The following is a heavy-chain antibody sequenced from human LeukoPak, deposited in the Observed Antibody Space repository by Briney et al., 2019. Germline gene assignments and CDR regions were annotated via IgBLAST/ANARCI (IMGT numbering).Heavy chain of an antibody. D-gene: IGHD4-17*01. CDR3: ASFDSVTTRAAYDAFDI. Sequence: PSETLSLTCTVSGGSISSSSYYCGWIRQPPGKGLEWIGSIYYSGSTYYNPSLKSRVTISVDTSKNQFSLKLSSVTAADTAVYYCASFDSVTTRAAYDAFDIWGQGTMVTVSS. V-gene: IGHV4-39*07. CDR2: IYYSGST. CDR1: GGSISSSSYY. J-gene: IGHJ3*02.